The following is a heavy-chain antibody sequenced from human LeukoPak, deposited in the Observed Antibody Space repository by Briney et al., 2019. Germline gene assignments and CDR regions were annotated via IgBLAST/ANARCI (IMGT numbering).Heavy chain of an antibody. CDR1: GFTFSDYY. J-gene: IGHJ4*02. Sequence: AGGSLRLSCAASGFTFSDYYMSWIRQAPGKGLEWVSYISSSGSTICYADSVKGRFTISRDNAKNSLYLQMNSLRAEDTAVYYCARGEEYYYDVAGPWYFDYWGQGTLVTVSS. V-gene: IGHV3-11*01. CDR3: ARGEEYYYDVAGPWYFDY. D-gene: IGHD3-22*01. CDR2: ISSSGSTI.